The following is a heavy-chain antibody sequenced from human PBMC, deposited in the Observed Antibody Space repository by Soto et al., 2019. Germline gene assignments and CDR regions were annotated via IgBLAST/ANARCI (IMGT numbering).Heavy chain of an antibody. J-gene: IGHJ3*02. Sequence: PGGSLRLSCAASGFTFNSYAMHRVRQAPGKGLECVAIISYDGSNKYYADSGKGRFAISRDNSKNTLYLQMNSLRTEDTAVYFCARETIPRSSDSYFDAFDIGGQGTMVTVSS. D-gene: IGHD6-19*01. V-gene: IGHV3-30*09. CDR2: ISYDGSNK. CDR3: ARETIPRSSDSYFDAFDI. CDR1: GFTFNSYA.